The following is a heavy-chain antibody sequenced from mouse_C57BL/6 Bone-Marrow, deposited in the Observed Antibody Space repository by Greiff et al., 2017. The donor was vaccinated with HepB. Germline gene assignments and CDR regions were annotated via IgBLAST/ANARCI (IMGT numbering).Heavy chain of an antibody. CDR3: ARNLPWYFDV. J-gene: IGHJ1*03. V-gene: IGHV1-42*01. CDR2: INPSTGGT. Sequence: VQLKESGPELVKPGASVKISCKASGYSFTGYYMNWVKQSPEKSLEWIGEINPSTGGTTYNQKFKAKATLTVDKSSSPAYMQLKSLTSEDSAVYYCARNLPWYFDVWGTGTTVTVSS. CDR1: GYSFTGYY.